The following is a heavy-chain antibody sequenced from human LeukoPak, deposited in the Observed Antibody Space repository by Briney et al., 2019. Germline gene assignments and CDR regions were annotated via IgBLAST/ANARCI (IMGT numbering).Heavy chain of an antibody. J-gene: IGHJ3*02. CDR3: ARDVQYYDYVWGSYRPFDI. V-gene: IGHV1-2*02. CDR1: GYTFTGYY. Sequence: ASVKVSCKASGYTFTGYYMHWVRQAPGQGLEWMGWINPNSGGTNYAQKFQGRVTMTRDTSISTAYMEPSRLRSDDTAVYYCARDVQYYDYVWGSYRPFDIWGQGTMVTVSS. CDR2: INPNSGGT. D-gene: IGHD3-16*02.